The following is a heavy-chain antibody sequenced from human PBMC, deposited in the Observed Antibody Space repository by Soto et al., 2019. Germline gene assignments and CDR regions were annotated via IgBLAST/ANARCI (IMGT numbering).Heavy chain of an antibody. CDR1: RFTFSTYG. CDR2: LSHDGSNK. CDR3: AKEGVSFSTSCSRCYGLDV. Sequence: QVQLVESGGGVVQPGRSLRLSCAASRFTFSTYGMHWVRQAPGKGLEWVAALSHDGSNKYYAGSVKGRFTISRDNSKNTLYREMYSLRLDDTAVYYCAKEGVSFSTSCSRCYGLDVWGQGTPVTVSS. V-gene: IGHV3-30*18. D-gene: IGHD2-2*01. J-gene: IGHJ6*02.